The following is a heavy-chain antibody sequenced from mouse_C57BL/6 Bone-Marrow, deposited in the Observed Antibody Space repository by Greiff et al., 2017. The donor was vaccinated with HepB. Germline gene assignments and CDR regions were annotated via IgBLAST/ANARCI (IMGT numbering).Heavy chain of an antibody. Sequence: EVKLVESGGDLVKPGGSLKLSCAASGFTFSSYGMSWFRQTPDKRLEWVATISSGGSYTYYPDSVKGRFTISRDNAKNTLYLQMSSLKSEDTAMYYCARHVQGAMDYWGQGTSVTVSS. CDR1: GFTFSSYG. CDR2: ISSGGSYT. J-gene: IGHJ4*01. D-gene: IGHD6-1*01. CDR3: ARHVQGAMDY. V-gene: IGHV5-6*01.